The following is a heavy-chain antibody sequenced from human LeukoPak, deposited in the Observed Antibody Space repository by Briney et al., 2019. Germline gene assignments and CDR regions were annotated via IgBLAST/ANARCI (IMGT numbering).Heavy chain of an antibody. D-gene: IGHD5-12*01. CDR1: GYTFTGYY. Sequence: ASVKVSCKASGYTFTGYYMHWVRQAPGQGLEWMGWINPNSGGTNYAQKFQGRVTMTRDTSISPAYMELSRLRSDDTAVYYCARVPRRGYEVNWFDPWGQGTLVTVSS. CDR3: ARVPRRGYEVNWFDP. J-gene: IGHJ5*02. V-gene: IGHV1-2*02. CDR2: INPNSGGT.